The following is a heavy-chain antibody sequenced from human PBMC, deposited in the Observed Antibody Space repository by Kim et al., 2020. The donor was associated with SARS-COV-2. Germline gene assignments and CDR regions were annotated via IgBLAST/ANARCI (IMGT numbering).Heavy chain of an antibody. J-gene: IGHJ6*02. Sequence: ASVKVSCKAYGYTFSLYAMNWVRQAPGQGLEWMGWINTNTGNPTYAQGFTGRFVFSLDTSVSTAYLEISSLKAEDTAVYYCATKEGQLWLLSGMDVWGQG. CDR3: ATKEGQLWLLSGMDV. D-gene: IGHD5-18*01. CDR1: GYTFSLYA. V-gene: IGHV7-4-1*02. CDR2: INTNTGNP.